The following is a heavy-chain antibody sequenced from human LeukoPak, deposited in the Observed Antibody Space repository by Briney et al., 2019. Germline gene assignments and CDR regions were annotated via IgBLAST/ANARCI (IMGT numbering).Heavy chain of an antibody. CDR1: VGTFSSYA. D-gene: IGHD6-13*01. J-gene: IGHJ4*02. CDR2: IIPILGIA. V-gene: IGHV1-69*04. CDR3: ASIAAAGTFFDY. Sequence: GASVKVSCKASVGTFSSYAISWVRQAPGQGLEWMGRIIPILGIANYAQKFQGRVTITADKSTSTAYMELSSLRSEDTAVYYCASIAAAGTFFDYWGQGTLVTVSS.